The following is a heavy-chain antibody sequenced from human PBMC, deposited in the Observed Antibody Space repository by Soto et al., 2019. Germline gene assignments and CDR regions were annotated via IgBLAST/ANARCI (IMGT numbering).Heavy chain of an antibody. CDR3: ARDRGDQGSFDY. V-gene: IGHV1-46*01. D-gene: IGHD2-21*02. CDR2: INPSGGST. J-gene: IGHJ4*02. CDR1: GYTFTSYY. Sequence: ASVKVSCKASGYTFTSYYMHWVRQAPGQGLEWMGIINPSGGSTSYAQMFQGRVTLIRDTSTSTVYMELSSLRSEDTAVYYCARDRGDQGSFDYWGQGTLVTVSS.